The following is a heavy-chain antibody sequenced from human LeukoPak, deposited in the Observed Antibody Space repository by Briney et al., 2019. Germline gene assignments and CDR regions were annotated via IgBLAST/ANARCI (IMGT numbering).Heavy chain of an antibody. V-gene: IGHV7-4-1*02. CDR2: INTNTGNP. Sequence: ASVKVSCKASGYTLTNYTMNWVRQAPGQGLEWMGWINTNTGNPTYAQGFTGRFVFSLDTSVSTAYLQISSLKAEDTAVYYCAREGEFGGQHSYYYYMDVWGKGTTVTVSS. CDR3: AREGEFGGQHSYYYYMDV. D-gene: IGHD3-16*01. CDR1: GYTLTNYT. J-gene: IGHJ6*03.